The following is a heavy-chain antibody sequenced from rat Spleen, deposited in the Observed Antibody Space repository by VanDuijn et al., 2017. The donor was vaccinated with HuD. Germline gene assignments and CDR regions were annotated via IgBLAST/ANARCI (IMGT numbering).Heavy chain of an antibody. CDR2: ISYDGSST. Sequence: EVQLVESGGGLVQPGRSLKLSCAASGFTFSDYNMAWVRQAPKKGLEWVATISYDGSSTYYRDSVTGRFTISRDNAKSTLYLQMDSLRSEDTATYYFARESWFAYWGPGTLVTVSS. J-gene: IGHJ3*01. V-gene: IGHV5-7*01. CDR3: ARESWFAY. D-gene: IGHD4-2*01. CDR1: GFTFSDYN.